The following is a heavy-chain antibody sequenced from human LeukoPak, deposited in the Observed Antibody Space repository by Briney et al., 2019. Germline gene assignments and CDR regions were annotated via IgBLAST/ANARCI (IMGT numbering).Heavy chain of an antibody. J-gene: IGHJ4*02. Sequence: GASVKVSCKASGYTFTGYYMHWVRQAPGQGLEWMGWINPNSGGTNYAQKFQGRVTMTRDTSISTAYMELSRLRSDDTAVYYCARDMEQLVFLVHYFDYWGQGTLVTVSS. D-gene: IGHD6-13*01. V-gene: IGHV1-2*02. CDR3: ARDMEQLVFLVHYFDY. CDR2: INPNSGGT. CDR1: GYTFTGYY.